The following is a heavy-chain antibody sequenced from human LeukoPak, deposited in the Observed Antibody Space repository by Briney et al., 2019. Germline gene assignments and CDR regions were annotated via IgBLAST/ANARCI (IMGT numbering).Heavy chain of an antibody. J-gene: IGHJ4*02. V-gene: IGHV4-59*01. CDR1: AGSLSSYF. CDR2: IYYSGST. CDR3: ARQPGSWFTSFDS. Sequence: PSETLSLTCTVSAGSLSSYFWSWIRQPPGKGLEWVAYIYYSGSTNYNPSLKSRVTISVDTSKNQYSLKQSSVTAADTAVYYCARQPGSWFTSFDSWGQGTLVTVSS. D-gene: IGHD6-13*01.